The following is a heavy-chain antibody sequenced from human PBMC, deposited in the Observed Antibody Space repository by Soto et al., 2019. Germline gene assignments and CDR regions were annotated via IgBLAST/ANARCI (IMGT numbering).Heavy chain of an antibody. CDR2: ISYDGSKK. CDR1: GFTFSTYG. V-gene: IGHV3-30*18. D-gene: IGHD3-16*01. Sequence: QVQVVESGGGVVQPGMSLRLSCAASGFTFSTYGMHWVRQAPGKGLEWVAVISYDGSKKYYEDSVKGRFTISRDNSKITLYLQMNSLRGEDTAVYYCAKDLGPFETSQYYFSLDVWGQGTTVTVSS. J-gene: IGHJ6*02. CDR3: AKDLGPFETSQYYFSLDV.